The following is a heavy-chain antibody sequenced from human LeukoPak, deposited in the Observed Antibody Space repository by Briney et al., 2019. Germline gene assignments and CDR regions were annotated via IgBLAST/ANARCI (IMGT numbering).Heavy chain of an antibody. Sequence: PGWSMTLSCAASGCTFSSFPMSWVRQAPGKGLEWASAISGGSENTDYADAVKGRFTISRDNSKNTLDLHMSSLTADDTAVYYCANMQLVKGVFEIWGQGTRVTVSS. V-gene: IGHV3-23*01. CDR3: ANMQLVKGVFEI. CDR1: GCTFSSFP. J-gene: IGHJ3*02. D-gene: IGHD6-13*01. CDR2: ISGGSENT.